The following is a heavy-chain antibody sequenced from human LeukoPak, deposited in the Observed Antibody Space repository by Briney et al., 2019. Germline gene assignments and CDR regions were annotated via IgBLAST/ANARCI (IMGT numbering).Heavy chain of an antibody. D-gene: IGHD1-26*01. CDR2: IYPGDSDT. CDR1: GYSFTTYW. CDR3: ARLALVGATRSYFDY. V-gene: IGHV5-51*01. Sequence: GESLKISCKGSGYSFTTYWIAWVRQVPGKGLEWMGIIYPGDSDTRYSPSFQGQVTISADKSTNTAYLQWSILRASDTAMYYCARLALVGATRSYFDYWGQGALVTVSS. J-gene: IGHJ4*02.